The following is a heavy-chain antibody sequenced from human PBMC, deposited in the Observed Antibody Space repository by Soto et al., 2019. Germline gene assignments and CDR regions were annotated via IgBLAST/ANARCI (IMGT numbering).Heavy chain of an antibody. CDR3: ARAPYSYGPNVYYYYGMDV. Sequence: SVKVFCKASGGTFSSYAISWVRQAPGQGLEWMGGIIPIFGTANYAQKFQGRVTITADESTSTAYMELSSLRSEDTAVYYCARAPYSYGPNVYYYYGMDVWGQGTTVTVSS. V-gene: IGHV1-69*13. CDR2: IIPIFGTA. J-gene: IGHJ6*02. CDR1: GGTFSSYA. D-gene: IGHD5-18*01.